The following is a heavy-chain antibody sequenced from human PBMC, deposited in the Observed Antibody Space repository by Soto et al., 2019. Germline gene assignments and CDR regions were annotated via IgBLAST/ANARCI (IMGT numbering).Heavy chain of an antibody. CDR1: GYTFTGYY. CDR2: INPNSGGT. D-gene: IGHD3-22*01. J-gene: IGHJ4*02. CDR3: ARVMEYYYDSSGYSRIHFDY. Sequence: ASVKVSCKASGYTFTGYYMHWVRQAPGQGLEWMGWINPNSGGTSYAQKFQGRVTMTRDTSISTAYMELSRLRSDDTAVYYCARVMEYYYDSSGYSRIHFDYWGQGTLVTVSS. V-gene: IGHV1-2*02.